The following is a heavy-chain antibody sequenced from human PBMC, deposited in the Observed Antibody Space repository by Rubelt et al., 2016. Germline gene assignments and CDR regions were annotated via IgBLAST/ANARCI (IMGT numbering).Heavy chain of an antibody. CDR3: ARCSSRDCQGFDL. Sequence: QLQESGPGLVKPSETLSLTCTVSGGSISRSSYYWGWIRQPPGKGLGWIGSIYYTGSTYYNTSLESRVTISVDTSKNQFSLIPSSLTAVDTAVYYCARCSSRDCQGFDLWGRGTLVTVSS. J-gene: IGHJ2*01. CDR1: GGSISRSSYY. V-gene: IGHV4-39*07. CDR2: IYYTGST. D-gene: IGHD2-21*02.